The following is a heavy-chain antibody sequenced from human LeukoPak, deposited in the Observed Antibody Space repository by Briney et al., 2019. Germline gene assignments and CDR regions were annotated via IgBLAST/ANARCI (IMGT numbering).Heavy chain of an antibody. J-gene: IGHJ4*02. CDR1: GGSFSGYY. D-gene: IGHD6-13*01. CDR2: INHSGST. Sequence: SETLSLTCAVYGGSFSGYYWSWIRQPPGKGLEWIGEINHSGSTNYNPSLKSRATISVDTSKNQFSLKLSSVTAADTAVYYCASTLLPGIAAAGTDYWGQGTLVTVSS. CDR3: ASTLLPGIAAAGTDY. V-gene: IGHV4-34*01.